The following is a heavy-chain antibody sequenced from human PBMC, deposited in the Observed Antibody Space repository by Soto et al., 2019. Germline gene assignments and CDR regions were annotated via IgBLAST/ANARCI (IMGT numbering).Heavy chain of an antibody. CDR2: ISAYNGNT. CDR1: GYTFTSYG. J-gene: IGHJ6*02. V-gene: IGHV1-18*04. Sequence: GASVKVSCKASGYTFTSYGISWVRQAPGQGLEWMGWISAYNGNTNYAQKLQGRVTMTTDTSTSTAYMELRSLRSDDTAVYYCARDKVYRSSWFYYYYGMDVWGQGTTVTVSS. D-gene: IGHD6-13*01. CDR3: ARDKVYRSSWFYYYYGMDV.